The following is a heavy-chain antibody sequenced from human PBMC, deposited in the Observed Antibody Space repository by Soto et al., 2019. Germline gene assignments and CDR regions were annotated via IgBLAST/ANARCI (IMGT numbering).Heavy chain of an antibody. CDR1: GYTFTSYG. D-gene: IGHD1-7*01. Sequence: ASVKVSCKASGYTFTSYGISWVRQAPGQGLEWMGWISAYNGNTNYAQKLQGRVTMTTDTSTSTAYMELRSLRSDDTAMYYCARTTRWSEYNWNYRNAFDIWGQGTMVTVSS. J-gene: IGHJ3*02. CDR2: ISAYNGNT. V-gene: IGHV1-18*01. CDR3: ARTTRWSEYNWNYRNAFDI.